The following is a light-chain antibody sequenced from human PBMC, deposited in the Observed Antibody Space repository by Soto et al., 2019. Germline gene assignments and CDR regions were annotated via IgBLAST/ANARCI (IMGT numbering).Light chain of an antibody. CDR2: DAS. CDR1: QSVGSY. V-gene: IGKV3-11*01. J-gene: IGKJ4*02. CDR3: QQRSDWPST. Sequence: EIVLTQSPATLSLSPGDRATLSCRASQSVGSYLGWYQQRPGQAPRLLIYDASNRATGIPARFSGSGSGTDFTLTISSLEPEDFVVYYCQQRSDWPSTCGGGTKVEIK.